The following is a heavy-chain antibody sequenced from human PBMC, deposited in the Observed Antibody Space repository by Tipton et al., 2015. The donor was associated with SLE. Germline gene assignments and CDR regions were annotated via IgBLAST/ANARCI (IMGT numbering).Heavy chain of an antibody. CDR3: ARAPTSSGWFDP. D-gene: IGHD3-10*01. Sequence: LRLSCTVSGGSISTGAYYWGWIRQPPGKGMEWIGSMHHGGGTFCSPSLKSRVTISLDTSMNQFSLKLSSVTAADTAVYYCARAPTSSGWFDPWGQGTLVTVSS. V-gene: IGHV4-39*07. CDR2: MHHGGGT. J-gene: IGHJ5*02. CDR1: GGSISTGAYY.